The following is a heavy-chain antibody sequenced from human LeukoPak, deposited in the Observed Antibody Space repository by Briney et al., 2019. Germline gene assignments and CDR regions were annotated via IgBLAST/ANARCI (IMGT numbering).Heavy chain of an antibody. Sequence: PGGSLRLSCAASGFTFSSYAMSWVRQAPGKGLEWVSAISGSGGSTYYADSVKGRFTISRDNSKNTLYLQMNNLRAEDTAVYYCATAPPFGESFYWYFDLWGRGTLVTVSS. V-gene: IGHV3-23*01. CDR1: GFTFSSYA. D-gene: IGHD3-10*01. J-gene: IGHJ2*01. CDR3: ATAPPFGESFYWYFDL. CDR2: ISGSGGST.